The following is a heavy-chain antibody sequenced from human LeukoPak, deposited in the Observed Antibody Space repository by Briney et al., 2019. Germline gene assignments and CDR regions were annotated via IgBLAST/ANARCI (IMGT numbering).Heavy chain of an antibody. J-gene: IGHJ4*02. CDR2: IVVGSGNT. CDR1: GFTFPSSA. V-gene: IGHV1-58*01. D-gene: IGHD5-18*01. Sequence: SVKVSCKASGFTFPSSAVQWVRQARGQRLEWIGWIVVGSGNTNYAQKFQERVTITRDMSTRTAYMELSNLRSEDTAGYYFAATSRIQLGYWGQGTLVTVSS. CDR3: AATSRIQLGY.